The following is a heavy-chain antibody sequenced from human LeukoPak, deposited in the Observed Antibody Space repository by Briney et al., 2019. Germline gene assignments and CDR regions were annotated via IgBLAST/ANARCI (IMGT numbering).Heavy chain of an antibody. D-gene: IGHD5-18*01. J-gene: IGHJ6*02. CDR3: ARDLRGYSYGGTYYYGMDV. V-gene: IGHV4-59*01. Sequence: SSETLSLTCTVSGGSISSYYWSWIRQPPGKGLEWIGYIYYSGSTNYNPSLKSRVTISVDTSKNQFSLKLSSVTAADTAVYYCARDLRGYSYGGTYYYGMDVWGQGTTVTVSS. CDR2: IYYSGST. CDR1: GGSISSYY.